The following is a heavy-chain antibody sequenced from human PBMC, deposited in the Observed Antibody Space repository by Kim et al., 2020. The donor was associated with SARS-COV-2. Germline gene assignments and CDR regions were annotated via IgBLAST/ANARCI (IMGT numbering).Heavy chain of an antibody. D-gene: IGHD6-13*01. J-gene: IGHJ2*01. V-gene: IGHV4-34*01. CDR3: ARGRYSSSWYGPHWYFDL. Sequence: LKSRVTISVDTSKTPFSLKLSSVTAADTAVYYCARGRYSSSWYGPHWYFDLWGRGTLVTVSS.